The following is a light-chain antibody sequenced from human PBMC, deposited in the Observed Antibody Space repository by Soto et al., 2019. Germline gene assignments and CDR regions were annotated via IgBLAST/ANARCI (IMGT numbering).Light chain of an antibody. V-gene: IGKV3-15*01. CDR1: QSVSRN. J-gene: IGKJ4*01. Sequence: EALMTQSPATLSVSPGERATLSCRASQSVSRNLAWYQQKPGQAPRLLIYDVSTRATGIPARFSGSGSGTEFSLTIGSLQSEDFAVYYCQQYDNWPLTFGGGTKVEIK. CDR3: QQYDNWPLT. CDR2: DVS.